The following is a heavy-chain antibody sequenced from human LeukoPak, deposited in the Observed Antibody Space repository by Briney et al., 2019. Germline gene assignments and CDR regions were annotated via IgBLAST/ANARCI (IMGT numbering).Heavy chain of an antibody. J-gene: IGHJ4*02. V-gene: IGHV4-59*08. D-gene: IGHD3-9*01. CDR1: ADSLRVHF. CDR2: IYYRETT. Sequence: SETLSLTCTVSADSLRVHFWSWIRQPPGKGLEWIGYIYYRETTNYNPSLKIRVTISIDKSKRQFSLRLNSVTASDTAVYYCARTGDVYDTLTGYSYFFDYWGQGTLVTVSS. CDR3: ARTGDVYDTLTGYSYFFDY.